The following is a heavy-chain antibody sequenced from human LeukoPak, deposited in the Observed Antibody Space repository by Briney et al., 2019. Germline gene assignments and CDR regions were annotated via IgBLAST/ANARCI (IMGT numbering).Heavy chain of an antibody. CDR2: INSDGSST. D-gene: IGHD3-9*01. V-gene: IGHV3-74*01. Sequence: GGSLRLSCAASGFTFSSYWMHWVRQAPGKGLVWVSRINSDGSSTSYADSVKGRFTISRDNAKNTLYLQMNSLRAEDTAVYYCARAQTPYDILTGYYLFDYWGQGTLVTVSS. J-gene: IGHJ4*02. CDR3: ARAQTPYDILTGYYLFDY. CDR1: GFTFSSYW.